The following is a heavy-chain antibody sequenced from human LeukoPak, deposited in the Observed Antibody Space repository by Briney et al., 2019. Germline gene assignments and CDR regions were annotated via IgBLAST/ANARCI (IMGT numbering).Heavy chain of an antibody. CDR1: GGSFSGYC. Sequence: SETLSLTCAVFGGSFSGYCWNWIRQPPGKGLEWIAEINHDRTTKYNPSLKSRVTISVDTSKNQFSLKLSSVTAADTAVYYCARLDKYINWFDPWGQGTLVTVSS. CDR2: INHDRTT. CDR3: ARLDKYINWFDP. V-gene: IGHV4-34*01. D-gene: IGHD6-6*01. J-gene: IGHJ5*02.